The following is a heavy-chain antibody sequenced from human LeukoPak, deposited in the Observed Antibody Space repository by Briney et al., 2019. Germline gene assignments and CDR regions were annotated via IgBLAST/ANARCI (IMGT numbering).Heavy chain of an antibody. D-gene: IGHD5-24*01. CDR3: ARGGGSRDGLTTSFDY. J-gene: IGHJ4*02. CDR1: GFTFGSYS. CDR2: IYSSGRYI. V-gene: IGHV3-21*01. Sequence: PGGALRLSCAASGFTFGSYSMDWVRQAPTKGLEGVSSIYSSGRYIYYADSVKGRFTISRDNAKNSLYLQMNSLRAEDTAVYYCARGGGSRDGLTTSFDYWGQGTVVTVSS.